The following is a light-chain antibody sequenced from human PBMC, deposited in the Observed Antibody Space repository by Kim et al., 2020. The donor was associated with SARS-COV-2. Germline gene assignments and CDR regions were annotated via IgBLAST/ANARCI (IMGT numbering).Light chain of an antibody. CDR1: NIGSKS. Sequence: SYELTQPPSVSVASGKTARITCGGNNIGSKSVHWYQQKPGQAPVLVIYYDSDRPSGIPERFSGSNSGNTATLTISRVEAGDEADYYCQVWDSSSDHPVFGGGTTLTVL. CDR2: YDS. CDR3: QVWDSSSDHPV. J-gene: IGLJ3*02. V-gene: IGLV3-21*04.